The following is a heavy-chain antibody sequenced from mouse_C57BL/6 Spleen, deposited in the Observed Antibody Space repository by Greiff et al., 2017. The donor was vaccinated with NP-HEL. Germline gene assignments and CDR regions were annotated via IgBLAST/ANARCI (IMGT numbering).Heavy chain of an antibody. CDR1: GFTFSDYG. V-gene: IGHV5-15*01. CDR2: ISNLAYSI. D-gene: IGHD4-1*01. J-gene: IGHJ3*01. Sequence: EVKLMESGGGLVQPGGSLKLSCAASGFTFSDYGMAWVRQAPRKGPEWVAFISNLAYSIYYADTVTGRFTISRENAKNTLYLEMSSRRSEDTAMYYCARLNWVFAYWGQGTLVTVSA. CDR3: ARLNWVFAY.